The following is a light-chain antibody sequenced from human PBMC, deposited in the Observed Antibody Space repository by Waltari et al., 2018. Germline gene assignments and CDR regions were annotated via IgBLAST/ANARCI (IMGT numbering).Light chain of an antibody. V-gene: IGKV3-20*01. J-gene: IGKJ2*01. Sequence: EIVLTQSPGTLSLSPGERATLSCRASQTVSGSSLAWYQQIPGQPPRLLIFAASDRASGIPDRFSGSGSGTDFTLSITRLEPEDFAVYSCHQSYSLPYTFGQGTKVEIK. CDR2: AAS. CDR3: HQSYSLPYT. CDR1: QTVSGSS.